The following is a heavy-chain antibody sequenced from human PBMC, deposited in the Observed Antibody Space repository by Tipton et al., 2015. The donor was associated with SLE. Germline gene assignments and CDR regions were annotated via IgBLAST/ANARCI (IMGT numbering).Heavy chain of an antibody. J-gene: IGHJ5*02. V-gene: IGHV4-39*07. CDR3: ARDLDSGSFHWGS. Sequence: TLSLTCTVTSGSVNDNNYYWGWIRQPPGKGLEWVGSVFYTGATSYNPSLKSRVSISVDTSKNQFSLRLTSVTAADTATYYCARDLDSGSFHWGSWGQGTLVTVSS. CDR1: SGSVNDNNYY. CDR2: VFYTGAT. D-gene: IGHD1-26*01.